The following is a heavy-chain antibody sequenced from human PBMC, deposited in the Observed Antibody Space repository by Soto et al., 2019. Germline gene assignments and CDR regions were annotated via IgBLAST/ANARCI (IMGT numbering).Heavy chain of an antibody. D-gene: IGHD1-7*01. V-gene: IGHV4-39*01. Sequence: SETLSLTCTVSGDSIGTSPYYWAWLRQTPGRGLEWIGSVYYSGTNYRNPSLKSRTTLSVDTSKNQFSLRLSSVTAADTGVYYCASRDPGTSVDYWGQGTLVTVSS. J-gene: IGHJ4*02. CDR1: GDSIGTSPYY. CDR3: ASRDPGTSVDY. CDR2: VYYSGTN.